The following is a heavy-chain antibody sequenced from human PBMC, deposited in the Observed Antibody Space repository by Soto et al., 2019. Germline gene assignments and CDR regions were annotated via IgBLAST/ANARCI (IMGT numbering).Heavy chain of an antibody. D-gene: IGHD4-17*01. CDR1: GFTFSNAW. CDR3: TTFSGYGDYQNYYYGMDV. Sequence: GGSLRLSCAASGFTFSNAWMNWVRQAPGKGLEWVGRIKSKTDGGTTDYAAPVKGRFTISRDDSKNTLYLQMNSLKTEDTAVYYCTTFSGYGDYQNYYYGMDVWGQGTTVTVSS. J-gene: IGHJ6*02. CDR2: IKSKTDGGTT. V-gene: IGHV3-15*07.